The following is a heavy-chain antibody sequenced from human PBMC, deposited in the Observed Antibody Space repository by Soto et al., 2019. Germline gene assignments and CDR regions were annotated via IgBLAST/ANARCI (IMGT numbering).Heavy chain of an antibody. V-gene: IGHV3-66*01. CDR1: GFTVSSNY. D-gene: IGHD2-15*01. J-gene: IGHJ4*02. Sequence: GGSLRLSCAASGFTVSSNYMSWVRQAPGKGLEWVSVIYSGGTTYYADSVKGRFTLSRDNYKNTMYLQMNSLGAEDTAVYYCVRGYCSGGSCYPAPLDYWGRGTLVTVSS. CDR3: VRGYCSGGSCYPAPLDY. CDR2: IYSGGTT.